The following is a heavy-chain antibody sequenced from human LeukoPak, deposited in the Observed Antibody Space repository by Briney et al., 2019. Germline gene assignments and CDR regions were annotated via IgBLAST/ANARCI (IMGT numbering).Heavy chain of an antibody. CDR2: ISSSSGSI. J-gene: IGHJ4*02. CDR1: GFTFSSYS. D-gene: IGHD1-1*01. V-gene: IGHV3-21*01. CDR3: ARDWNYFSC. Sequence: GGSLRLSCATSGFTFSSYSMNWVRQAPGKGLEWVLSISSSSGSIYYADSVKGRFTISRDNAKNSLYLQMNSLRVEDTAVYYCARDWNYFSCWGQGTLVTVSS.